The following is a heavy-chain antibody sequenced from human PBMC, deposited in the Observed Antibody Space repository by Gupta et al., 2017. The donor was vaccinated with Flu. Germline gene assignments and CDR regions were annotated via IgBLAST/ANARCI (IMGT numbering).Heavy chain of an antibody. J-gene: IGHJ4*02. CDR1: GFTFSSYA. V-gene: IGHV3-23*01. CDR3: AKRVNIVVVTAIGGFDD. D-gene: IGHD2-21*02. CDR2: ISGSGGST. Sequence: EVQLLESGGGLVQPGGSLRLSCAASGFTFSSYAMSWVRQAPGKGLEWVSAISGSGGSTDYADSVKGRFTISRDNSKNTLYLQMNSLRVEDTAVYYCAKRVNIVVVTAIGGFDDWGTGTLVT.